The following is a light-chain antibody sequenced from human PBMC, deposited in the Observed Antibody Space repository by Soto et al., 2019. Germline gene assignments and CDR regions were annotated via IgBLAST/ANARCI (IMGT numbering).Light chain of an antibody. V-gene: IGKV3-11*01. CDR3: QLRSNWPVT. CDR1: QSVSSY. CDR2: DAS. Sequence: EIVLTQSPGTLSLSPGERATLSCRASQSVSSYLAWYQQKPGQAPRLLIYDASTRATGISARFSGSGSGTDFTLTISILEPEDFAIYYCQLRSNWPVTFGQGTKVEVK. J-gene: IGKJ1*01.